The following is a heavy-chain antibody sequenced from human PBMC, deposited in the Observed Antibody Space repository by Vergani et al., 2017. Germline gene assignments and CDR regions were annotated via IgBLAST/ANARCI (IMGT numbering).Heavy chain of an antibody. CDR1: FDSIRNLY. Sequence: QVQLQESGPGLVKSSETLSLTCSVSFDSIRNLYCNWIRQPQGKGLEWIGSIHYSTNTNYNHSLETRVTISVDTSKSQFSLTLTSVTAADTAVYYCASDTHSGQRADRWGQGILVTVTS. D-gene: IGHD6-19*01. V-gene: IGHV4-59*11. CDR2: IHYSTNT. J-gene: IGHJ5*02. CDR3: ASDTHSGQRADR.